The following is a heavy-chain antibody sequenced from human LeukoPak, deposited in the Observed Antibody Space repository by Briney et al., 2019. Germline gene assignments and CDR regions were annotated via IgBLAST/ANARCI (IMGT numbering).Heavy chain of an antibody. D-gene: IGHD3-10*01. CDR2: IWYDGSNK. V-gene: IGHV3-33*08. CDR1: GFTFSSYW. CDR3: ARDTGWFGEFPGGY. J-gene: IGHJ4*02. Sequence: PGGSLRLSCAASGFTFSSYWMSWVRQAPGKGLEWVAVIWYDGSNKYYADSVKGRFTISRDNSKNTLYLQMNSLRAEDTAVYYCARDTGWFGEFPGGYWGQGTLVTVSS.